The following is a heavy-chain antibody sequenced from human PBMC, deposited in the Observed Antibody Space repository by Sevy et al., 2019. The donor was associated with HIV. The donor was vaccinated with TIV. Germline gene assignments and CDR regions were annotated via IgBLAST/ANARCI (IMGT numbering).Heavy chain of an antibody. V-gene: IGHV3-74*01. D-gene: IGHD6-6*01. Sequence: GGSLRLSCAASGFTFSNYYMNWVRQGPGKGLVWVARLNGDGSDINYADSVRGRFTISRDKTKNTLYLQMSSLRGEDTAVYYCFVRIRDSSEIDYWGQGTLVTVSS. CDR3: FVRIRDSSEIDY. CDR1: GFTFSNYY. J-gene: IGHJ4*02. CDR2: LNGDGSDI.